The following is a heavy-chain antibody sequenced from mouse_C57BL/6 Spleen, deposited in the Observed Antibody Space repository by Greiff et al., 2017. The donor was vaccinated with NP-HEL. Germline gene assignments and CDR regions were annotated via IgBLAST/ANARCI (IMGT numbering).Heavy chain of an antibody. CDR2: IDPSDSYT. D-gene: IGHD4-1*01. Sequence: QVQLQQSGPELVKPGASVKISCKASGYTFTSYWMHWVKQRPGQGLEWIGEIDPSDSYTNYNQKFKGKSTLTVDKSSSTAYMQLSSLTSEDSAVYYCARSGAGTPFDYWGQGTTLTVSS. J-gene: IGHJ2*01. V-gene: IGHV1-69*01. CDR3: ARSGAGTPFDY. CDR1: GYTFTSYW.